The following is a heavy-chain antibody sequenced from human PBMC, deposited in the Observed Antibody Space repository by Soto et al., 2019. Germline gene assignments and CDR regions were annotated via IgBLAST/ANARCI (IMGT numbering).Heavy chain of an antibody. CDR1: GYSFTSYW. J-gene: IGHJ6*02. CDR2: IDPSDSYT. Sequence: PGESLKISCKGSGYSFTSYWISWVRQMPGKGLEWMGRIDPSDSYTNYSPSFQGHVTISADKSISTAYLQWSSLKASDTAMYYCARRGIAAVYYYYGMDVWGQGTTVTVSS. CDR3: ARRGIAAVYYYYGMDV. D-gene: IGHD6-13*01. V-gene: IGHV5-10-1*01.